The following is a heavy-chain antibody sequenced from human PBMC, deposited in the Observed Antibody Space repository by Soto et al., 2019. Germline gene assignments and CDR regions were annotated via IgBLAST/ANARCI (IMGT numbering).Heavy chain of an antibody. J-gene: IGHJ4*02. CDR3: AREGHSSGWFY. D-gene: IGHD6-19*01. V-gene: IGHV4-39*01. CDR1: GGSISSSSYY. Sequence: QLQLQESGPGLVKPSETLYLTCTVSGGSISSSSYYWGWIRQPPGKGLEWIGSIYYSGSTYYNPSLKSRVTISVDTSKNQFSLKLSSVTAADTAVYYCAREGHSSGWFYWGQGTLVTVSS. CDR2: IYYSGST.